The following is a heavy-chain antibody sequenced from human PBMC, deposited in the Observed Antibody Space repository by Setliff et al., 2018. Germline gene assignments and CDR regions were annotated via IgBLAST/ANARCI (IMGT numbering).Heavy chain of an antibody. D-gene: IGHD3-9*01. V-gene: IGHV3-48*04. CDR1: GFSFSNYG. CDR3: AKDTHYYSNTGYYCFDY. CDR2: ISTSSGTR. Sequence: GGSLRLSCVVSGFSFSNYGMTWVRQAPGKGLEWISYISTSSGTRYYADSVKGRFTVSRDNSRNTLFLQMNSLTAEDTAVYYCAKDTHYYSNTGYYCFDYWGQGALVTVSS. J-gene: IGHJ4*02.